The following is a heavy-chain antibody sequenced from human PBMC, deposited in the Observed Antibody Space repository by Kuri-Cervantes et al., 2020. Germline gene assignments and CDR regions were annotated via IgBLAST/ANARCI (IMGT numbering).Heavy chain of an antibody. CDR3: ARVGSRRGMDV. D-gene: IGHD2-15*01. J-gene: IGHJ6*02. Sequence: GESLKISCAASGFTVSSNYMSWVRQAPGKGLEWVANIKQDGSEKYYVDSVKGRFTISRDNAKNSLYLQMNSLRAEDTAVYYCARVGSRRGMDVWGQGTAVTDSS. V-gene: IGHV3-7*01. CDR1: GFTVSSNY. CDR2: IKQDGSEK.